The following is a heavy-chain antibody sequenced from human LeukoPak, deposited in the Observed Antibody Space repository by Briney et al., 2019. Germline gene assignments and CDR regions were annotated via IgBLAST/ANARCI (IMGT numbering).Heavy chain of an antibody. V-gene: IGHV4-59*01. D-gene: IGHD3-10*01. Sequence: SETLSLTCTVSGGSISSYYWSWIRQPPGKGLEWIGYIYYSGSTNYNPSLKSRVTISVDTSKNQFSLKLSSVTAADTAEYYCASSSGSYPLDYWGQGTLVTVSS. CDR2: IYYSGST. J-gene: IGHJ4*02. CDR1: GGSISSYY. CDR3: ASSSGSYPLDY.